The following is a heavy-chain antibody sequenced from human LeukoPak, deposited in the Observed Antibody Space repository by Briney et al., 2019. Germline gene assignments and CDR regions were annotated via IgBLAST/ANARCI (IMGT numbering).Heavy chain of an antibody. Sequence: SETLSLTCAVYGGSFSSYYWSWIRQPPGKGLEWIGYIYYSGSTNYNPSLKSRVTISVDTSKNQFSLKLSSVTAADTAVYYCARTIWFGESTGSFDYWGQGTLVTVSS. V-gene: IGHV4-59*01. CDR3: ARTIWFGESTGSFDY. D-gene: IGHD3-10*01. CDR1: GGSFSSYY. J-gene: IGHJ4*02. CDR2: IYYSGST.